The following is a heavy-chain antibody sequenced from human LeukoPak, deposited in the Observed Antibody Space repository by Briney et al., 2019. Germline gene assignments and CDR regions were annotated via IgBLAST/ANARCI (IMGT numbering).Heavy chain of an antibody. Sequence: ASVTVSCTASGYTFTIYYMHWVRQAPGQGLEWMGIINPSGGSTSYAQKFQGRVTMTRDTSTSTVYMELSSLRSEDTAAYYCARGGRDGYIDFWGQGTLVTVSS. CDR2: INPSGGST. V-gene: IGHV1-46*01. D-gene: IGHD5-24*01. CDR3: ARGGRDGYIDF. CDR1: GYTFTIYY. J-gene: IGHJ4*02.